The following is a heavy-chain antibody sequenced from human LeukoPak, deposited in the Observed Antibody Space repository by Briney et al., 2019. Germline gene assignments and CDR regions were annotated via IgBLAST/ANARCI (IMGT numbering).Heavy chain of an antibody. V-gene: IGHV3-7*01. J-gene: IGHJ4*02. D-gene: IGHD2-2*01. Sequence: GGSLRLSCAASGFTFSTYWMSWVRQAPGEGLEWVANIKQDGSEKYYVDSVKGRFTISRDNAENSLYLQMNSLRAEDTAVYYCARDRYCSSTSCYIGNFDSWGQGTLVTVSS. CDR2: IKQDGSEK. CDR1: GFTFSTYW. CDR3: ARDRYCSSTSCYIGNFDS.